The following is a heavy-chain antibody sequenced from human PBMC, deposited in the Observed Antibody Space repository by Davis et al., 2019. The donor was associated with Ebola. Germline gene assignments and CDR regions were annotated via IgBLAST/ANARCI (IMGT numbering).Heavy chain of an antibody. V-gene: IGHV4-39*01. J-gene: IGHJ6*02. CDR2: IYYSGST. CDR1: GGSISSSSYY. D-gene: IGHD5-18*01. CDR3: ARGPRGYSYGTYYYYGMDV. Sequence: SETLSLTCTVSGGSISSSSYYWGWIRQPPGKGLEWIGSIYYSGSTYYNPSLKSRVTISVDTSKNQFSLKLSSVTAADTAVYYCARGPRGYSYGTYYYYGMDVWGQGTTVTVSS.